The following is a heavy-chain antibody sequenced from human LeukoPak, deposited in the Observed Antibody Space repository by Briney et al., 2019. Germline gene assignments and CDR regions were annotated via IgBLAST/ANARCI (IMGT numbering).Heavy chain of an antibody. CDR2: IKEDGSEK. CDR3: ARDSGWWRFDF. Sequence: PGGSLRLSCAASGFTFANYNFNWVRQAPGQGLEWVASIKEDGSEKHYVDSVKGRFTISRDNGKNSLYLQMNSLRAEDTAVYYCARDSGWWRFDFWGQGTLVTVSS. V-gene: IGHV3-7*03. J-gene: IGHJ4*02. D-gene: IGHD6-13*01. CDR1: GFTFANYN.